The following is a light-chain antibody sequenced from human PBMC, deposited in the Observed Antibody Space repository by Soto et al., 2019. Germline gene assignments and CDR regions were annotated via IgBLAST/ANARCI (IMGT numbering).Light chain of an antibody. CDR1: SSDVGGYSY. Sequence: QSAMTQPRSVSGSPGHSVTISCTGTSSDVGGYSYVSWYQQHTGKAPKLMISDVSKRPSGVPDRFSGSKFGNTAALTISGLQAEDEADYYCCSYAGDFTYVFGRGTKLTVL. J-gene: IGLJ1*01. CDR3: CSYAGDFTYV. V-gene: IGLV2-11*01. CDR2: DVS.